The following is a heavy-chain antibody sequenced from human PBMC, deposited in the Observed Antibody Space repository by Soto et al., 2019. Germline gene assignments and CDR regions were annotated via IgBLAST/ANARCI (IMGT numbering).Heavy chain of an antibody. CDR2: ICAYNGNT. V-gene: IGHV1-18*01. CDR1: GYTFTSYG. D-gene: IGHD2-15*01. J-gene: IGHJ3*02. CDR3: ARDLGYCSGGSCLYDNAFDI. Sequence: QVQLVQSGAEVKKPRASVKVSCKASGYTFTSYGISWVRQAPGQGLEWMGWICAYNGNTNYAQKLQGRVTMTTDTSTSTAYMELRSLRSDDTAVYYCARDLGYCSGGSCLYDNAFDIWGQGTMVTVSS.